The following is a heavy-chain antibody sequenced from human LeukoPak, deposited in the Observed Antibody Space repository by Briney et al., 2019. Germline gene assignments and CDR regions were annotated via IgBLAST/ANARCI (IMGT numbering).Heavy chain of an antibody. CDR3: ARDSVWFGELLN. J-gene: IGHJ4*02. CDR1: GFIFSGFD. CDR2: IGTSVNAI. D-gene: IGHD3-10*01. V-gene: IGHV3-48*03. Sequence: GGSLRLSCAASGFIFSGFDMNWVRQAPGKGLEWIAHIGTSVNAIYYADSVKGRFTIPRDNARNSLYLQMDSLRVEDTAVYHCARDSVWFGELLNWGQGALVTVSS.